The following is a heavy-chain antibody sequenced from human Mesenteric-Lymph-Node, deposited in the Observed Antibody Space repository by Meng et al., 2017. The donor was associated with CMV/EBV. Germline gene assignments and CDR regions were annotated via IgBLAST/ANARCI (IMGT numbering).Heavy chain of an antibody. Sequence: GGSLRLSCAASGFTFSSYSMNWVRQAPGKGLEWVSSISSSSSYIYYADSLKGRFTISRDNAKNSLYLQMNSLRAEDTAVYYCGRGKYAAGRQGGPYYGMDVWGQGTTVTVSS. CDR2: ISSSSSYI. D-gene: IGHD6-6*01. V-gene: IGHV3-21*01. CDR1: GFTFSSYS. CDR3: GRGKYAAGRQGGPYYGMDV. J-gene: IGHJ6*02.